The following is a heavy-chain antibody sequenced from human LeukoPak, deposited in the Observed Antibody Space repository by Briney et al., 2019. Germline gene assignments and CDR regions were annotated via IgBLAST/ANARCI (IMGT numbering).Heavy chain of an antibody. D-gene: IGHD3-3*01. CDR2: IYTSGTT. CDR3: ARRSYDWYFDL. CDR1: GGSISGYN. Sequence: SETLSLTCTVSGGSISGYNWSWIRQPAGKGLEWIGRIYTSGTTNYNPSLKSRVTMSVDTSKNQFSLKLSSMTAADTAVYYCARRSYDWYFDLWGRGTLVTASS. V-gene: IGHV4-4*07. J-gene: IGHJ2*01.